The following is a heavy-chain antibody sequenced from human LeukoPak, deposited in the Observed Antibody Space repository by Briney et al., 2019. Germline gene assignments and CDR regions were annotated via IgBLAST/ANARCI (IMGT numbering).Heavy chain of an antibody. CDR3: ARDLPPSITMVRGVNVYYGMDV. J-gene: IGHJ6*02. D-gene: IGHD3-10*01. V-gene: IGHV3-48*03. Sequence: GGSLRLSCAASGFTFSSYEMSWVRQAPGKGLEWVSYISSSGSTIYYADSVKGRFTISRDNAKNSLYLQMNSLRAEDTAVYYCARDLPPSITMVRGVNVYYGMDVWGQGTTVTVSS. CDR1: GFTFSSYE. CDR2: ISSSGSTI.